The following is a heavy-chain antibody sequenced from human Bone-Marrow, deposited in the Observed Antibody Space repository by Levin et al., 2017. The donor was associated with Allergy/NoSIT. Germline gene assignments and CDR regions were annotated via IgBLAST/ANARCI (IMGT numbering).Heavy chain of an antibody. D-gene: IGHD1-26*01. Sequence: GASVKVSCKASGYTFTSYYMHWVRQAPGQGLEWMGIINPSGGSTSYAQKFQGRVTMTRDTSTSTVYMELSSLRSEDTAVYYCARGRSGSYLYYYYGMDVWGQGTTVTVSS. CDR2: INPSGGST. J-gene: IGHJ6*02. CDR3: ARGRSGSYLYYYYGMDV. V-gene: IGHV1-46*01. CDR1: GYTFTSYY.